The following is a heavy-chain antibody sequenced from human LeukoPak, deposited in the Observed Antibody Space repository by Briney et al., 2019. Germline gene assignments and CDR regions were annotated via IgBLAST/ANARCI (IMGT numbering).Heavy chain of an antibody. CDR1: GDSISGYF. Sequence: SESLSLTCTVPGDSISGYFWSWIRQPAGKGLEWIGRMHADGDSNYNPSLKSRITLSFDTPENQFSLTLTSVTAADTAVYFCARAPSGCGGTCAFGSWGQGTLVTVSS. J-gene: IGHJ4*02. V-gene: IGHV4-4*07. CDR2: MHADGDS. D-gene: IGHD2-15*01. CDR3: ARAPSGCGGTCAFGS.